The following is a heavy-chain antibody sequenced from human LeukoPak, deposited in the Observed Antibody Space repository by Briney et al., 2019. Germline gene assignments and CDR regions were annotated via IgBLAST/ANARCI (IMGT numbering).Heavy chain of an antibody. D-gene: IGHD3-10*01. CDR1: GYSLSSGYY. J-gene: IGHJ4*02. CDR3: ARRRGSESEYYFDY. CDR2: IYHSGST. V-gene: IGHV4-38-2*01. Sequence: SEPLSLTCAVSGYSLSSGYYWGWIRQPPGKGLEWIGSIYHSGSTYYNPSLKSRVTISVDTSKNQFSLKLSSVTAADTAVYYCARRRGSESEYYFDYWGQGTLVTVSS.